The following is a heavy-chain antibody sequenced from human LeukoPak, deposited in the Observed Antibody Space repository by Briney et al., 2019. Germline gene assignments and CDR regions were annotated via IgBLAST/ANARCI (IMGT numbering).Heavy chain of an antibody. D-gene: IGHD3-10*02. J-gene: IGHJ6*04. CDR3: AELGITMIGGV. V-gene: IGHV3-48*04. CDR1: GITFSGYS. CDR2: ISSSGSTI. Sequence: GGSLRLSCAASGITFSGYSMNWIRQAPGKGLEWVSYISSSGSTIYYADSVKGRFTISRDNAKNSLYLQMNSLRAEDTAVYYCAELGITMIGGVWGKGTTVTISS.